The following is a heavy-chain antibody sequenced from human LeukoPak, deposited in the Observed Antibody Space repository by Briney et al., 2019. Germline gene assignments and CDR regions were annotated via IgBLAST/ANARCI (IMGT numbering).Heavy chain of an antibody. J-gene: IGHJ4*02. V-gene: IGHV3-30*04. CDR1: GFTFSSYA. Sequence: GGSLRLSCAASGFTFSSYAMHWVRQAPGKGLEWVAVISYDGSNKYYAGFVKGRFTISRDNSKNTLYLQMNSLRAEDTAVYYCARVGLQQLVFDYWGQGTLVTVSS. CDR2: ISYDGSNK. CDR3: ARVGLQQLVFDY. D-gene: IGHD6-13*01.